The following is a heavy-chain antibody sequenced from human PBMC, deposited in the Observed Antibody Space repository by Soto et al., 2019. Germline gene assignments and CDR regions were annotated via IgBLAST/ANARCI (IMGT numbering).Heavy chain of an antibody. V-gene: IGHV4-34*01. J-gene: IGHJ5*02. Sequence: QVQLQQWGAGLLKPSETLSLTCAVYGGSSSGYYWSWIRQPPGKGLEWIGEINHSGSTNYNPSLKSRVTISVDTSKNQFSLKLSSVTAADTAVYYCARSGEYYDFWSGYYKNWFDPWGQGTLVTVSS. CDR2: INHSGST. CDR3: ARSGEYYDFWSGYYKNWFDP. D-gene: IGHD3-3*01. CDR1: GGSSSGYY.